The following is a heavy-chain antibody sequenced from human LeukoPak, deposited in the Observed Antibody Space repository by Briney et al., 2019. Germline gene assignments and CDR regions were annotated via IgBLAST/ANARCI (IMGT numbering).Heavy chain of an antibody. CDR3: AKDRFTCSGGSCYPTAFDY. V-gene: IGHV3-23*01. CDR1: GFTFSSYA. J-gene: IGHJ4*02. CDR2: ISGSGGST. Sequence: GGSLRLSCAASGFTFSSYAMSWVRQAPGEGLEWVSAISGSGGSTYYADSVKGRFTISRDNSKNTLYLQMTSLSAEYTAVYYCAKDRFTCSGGSCYPTAFDYWGQGTLVTVSS. D-gene: IGHD2-15*01.